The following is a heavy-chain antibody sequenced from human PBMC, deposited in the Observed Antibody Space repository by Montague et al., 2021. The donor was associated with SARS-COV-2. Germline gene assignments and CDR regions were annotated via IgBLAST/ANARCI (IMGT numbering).Heavy chain of an antibody. D-gene: IGHD2-15*01. CDR2: TYYRSKCYN. CDR1: GDSVSSNRAA. V-gene: IGHV6-1*01. CDR3: SRGYCGGGSCYVFDY. Sequence: CAISGDSVSSNRAAWNWIRQSPGRGLEWLGRTYYRSKCYNDYAVXXECRITINPDTSKNQFPLQLKSVTPEDTAVYYCSRGYCGGGSCYVFDYWGQGTLVTVSS. J-gene: IGHJ4*02.